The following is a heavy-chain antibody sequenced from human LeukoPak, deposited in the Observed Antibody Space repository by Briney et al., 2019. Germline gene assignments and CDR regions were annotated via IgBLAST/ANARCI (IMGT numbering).Heavy chain of an antibody. CDR3: ARDGGEWELEGGPLDY. V-gene: IGHV1-18*01. CDR1: GYTFTSYG. Sequence: ASVKVSCKASGYTFTSYGISWVRQAPGQGVEGMGWISAYNGNTNYAQKLQGRVAVSTDTSTSTGYMELRSLRSDDTAVYYCARDGGEWELEGGPLDYWGQGTLVTVSS. D-gene: IGHD1-26*01. J-gene: IGHJ4*02. CDR2: ISAYNGNT.